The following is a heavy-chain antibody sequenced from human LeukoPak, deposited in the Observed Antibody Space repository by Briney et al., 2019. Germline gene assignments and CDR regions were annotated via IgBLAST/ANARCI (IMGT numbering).Heavy chain of an antibody. CDR3: ARLSGSYPFDY. CDR2: IIPIFGTA. CDR1: GYTFTGYY. Sequence: SVKVSCKASGYTFTGYYMHWVRQAPGQGLEWMGGIIPIFGTANYAQKFQGRVTITADESTSTAYMELSSLRSEDTAVYYCARLSGSYPFDYWGQGTLVTVSS. V-gene: IGHV1-69*13. D-gene: IGHD1-26*01. J-gene: IGHJ4*02.